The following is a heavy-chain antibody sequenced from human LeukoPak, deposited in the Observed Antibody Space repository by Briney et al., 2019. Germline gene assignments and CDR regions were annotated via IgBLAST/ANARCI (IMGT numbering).Heavy chain of an antibody. J-gene: IGHJ5*02. V-gene: IGHV1-3*01. Sequence: ASVKVSCKASGFIFTTYAMHWVRQAPGQRLEWMGWINAGNGNTKYSQNFQGRVSITRDTSASTAYMDLSSLRSEDTAVYYCARAGGSNWFDPWGQGTLVTVSS. CDR1: GFIFTTYA. CDR2: INAGNGNT. CDR3: ARAGGSNWFDP. D-gene: IGHD3-16*01.